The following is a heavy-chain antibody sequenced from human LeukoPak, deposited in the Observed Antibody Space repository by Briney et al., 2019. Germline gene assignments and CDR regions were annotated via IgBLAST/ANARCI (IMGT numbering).Heavy chain of an antibody. CDR2: IYYSGST. Sequence: PSETLSLTCTVSGGSISSYYWSWIRQPPVKGLEWIGYIYYSGSTNYNPSLKSRVTISVDTSKNQFSLKLSSVTAADTAVYYCARARFGEHFDYWGQGTLVTVSS. CDR3: ARARFGEHFDY. D-gene: IGHD3-10*01. J-gene: IGHJ4*02. CDR1: GGSISSYY. V-gene: IGHV4-59*01.